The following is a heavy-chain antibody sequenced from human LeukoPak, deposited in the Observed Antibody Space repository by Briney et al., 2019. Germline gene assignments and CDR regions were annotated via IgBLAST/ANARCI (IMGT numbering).Heavy chain of an antibody. D-gene: IGHD3-22*01. CDR3: AKSGYRDSSGYYYPLCPDY. CDR2: ISGSGGST. J-gene: IGHJ4*02. Sequence: GGSLRLSCAASGFTFSSYAMSWVRQAPGKGLEWVSAISGSGGSTYYADSVKGRFTISRDNSKNTLYLQMNSLRAEDTAVYYCAKSGYRDSSGYYYPLCPDYWGQGTLVTGSS. CDR1: GFTFSSYA. V-gene: IGHV3-23*01.